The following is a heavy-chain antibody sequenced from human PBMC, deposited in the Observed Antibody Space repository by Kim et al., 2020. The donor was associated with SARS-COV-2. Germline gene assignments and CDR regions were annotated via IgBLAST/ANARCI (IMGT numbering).Heavy chain of an antibody. CDR1: GGSISSGGYY. CDR2: IYYSGST. V-gene: IGHV4-31*03. D-gene: IGHD3-22*01. Sequence: SETLSLTCTVSGGSISSGGYYWSWIRQHPGKGLEWIGYIYYSGSTYYNPSLKSRVTISVDTSKNQFSLKLSSVTAADTAVYYCARAGRGGYYFDYWGQGTLVTVSS. CDR3: ARAGRGGYYFDY. J-gene: IGHJ4*02.